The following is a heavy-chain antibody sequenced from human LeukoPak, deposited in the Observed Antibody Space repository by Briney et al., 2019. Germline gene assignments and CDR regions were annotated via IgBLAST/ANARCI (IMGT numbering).Heavy chain of an antibody. J-gene: IGHJ5*02. V-gene: IGHV4-4*07. CDR2: IYTSGTI. Sequence: SETLSLTCTVSGGSISSHYWSWIRQPAGTALEWIGRIYTSGTITYNPSLKSRVTMSVDTSKIQFYLKLSSVTAADTAVYYCARDSGTTGEVKFDPWGQGTLVSVSS. CDR3: ARDSGTTGEVKFDP. D-gene: IGHD3-10*01. CDR1: GGSISSHY.